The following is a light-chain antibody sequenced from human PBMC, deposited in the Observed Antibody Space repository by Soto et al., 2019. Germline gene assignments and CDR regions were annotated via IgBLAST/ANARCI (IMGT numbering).Light chain of an antibody. V-gene: IGKV1-9*01. CDR2: SAS. CDR1: QGIHTF. J-gene: IGKJ4*01. CDR3: QQLHAYPLT. Sequence: DIQLTQSPSILSASVGERVTITCRASQGIHTFLAWYQKKPEKAPKLLIYSASTLQSGVPSRFSDSGSGSEFTLTISSLQPEDFGTYYCQQLHAYPLTFGGGTTVDI.